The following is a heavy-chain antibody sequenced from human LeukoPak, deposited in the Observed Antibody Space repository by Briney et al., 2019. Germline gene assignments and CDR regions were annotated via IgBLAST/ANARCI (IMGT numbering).Heavy chain of an antibody. Sequence: GGSLRLSCAASGFTFDDYGMSWVRQAPGKGLEWVSGINWNGSSTGYADSVKGRFTISRANAKNSLYLQMNSLRAEDTALYHCARDYDGDYLFDYWGQGTLVTVSS. CDR1: GFTFDDYG. J-gene: IGHJ4*02. CDR2: INWNGSST. D-gene: IGHD4-17*01. CDR3: ARDYDGDYLFDY. V-gene: IGHV3-20*01.